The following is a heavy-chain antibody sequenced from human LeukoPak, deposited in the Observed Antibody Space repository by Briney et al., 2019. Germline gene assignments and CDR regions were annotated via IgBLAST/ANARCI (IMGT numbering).Heavy chain of an antibody. V-gene: IGHV3-74*03. Sequence: PGGSLRLSCVVSGFTFSNYRMHWVRQAPGKGLVWVSGINTDGSTTTYADSVKGRFTISRDNAKNTLYLQMNSLRAEDTAVYYCAKALSAVDPYDYWGQGTLVTVSS. J-gene: IGHJ4*02. CDR2: INTDGSTT. D-gene: IGHD6-13*01. CDR3: AKALSAVDPYDY. CDR1: GFTFSNYR.